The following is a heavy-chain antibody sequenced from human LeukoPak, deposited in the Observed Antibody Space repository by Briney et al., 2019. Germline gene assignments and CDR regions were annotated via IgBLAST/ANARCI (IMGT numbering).Heavy chain of an antibody. V-gene: IGHV4-30-4*08. CDR3: ATFVDTAFDY. CDR1: GDSIDGSDFY. CDR2: ISYSGNA. D-gene: IGHD5-18*01. J-gene: IGHJ4*02. Sequence: SQTLSLTCTVSGDSIDGSDFYWSWIRQSPGKGLEWIGYISYSGNAYYNPSLKSRATLSVDTSQSQFSLTLTSMTAADTAVYYCATFVDTAFDYWGQGTLVTVSS.